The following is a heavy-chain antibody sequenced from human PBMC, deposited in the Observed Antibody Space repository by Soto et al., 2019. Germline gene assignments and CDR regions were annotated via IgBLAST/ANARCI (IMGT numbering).Heavy chain of an antibody. V-gene: IGHV4-59*08. CDR2: IYYSGST. Sequence: PSETLSLTCTVSGGSISSYYWSWIRQPPGKGLEWIGYIYYSGSTNYNPSLKSRVTISVDTSKNQFSLKLSSVTAADTAVYYCGRHVYSGYDLDLDYWGQGTLVTVSS. CDR1: GGSISSYY. D-gene: IGHD5-12*01. J-gene: IGHJ4*02. CDR3: GRHVYSGYDLDLDY.